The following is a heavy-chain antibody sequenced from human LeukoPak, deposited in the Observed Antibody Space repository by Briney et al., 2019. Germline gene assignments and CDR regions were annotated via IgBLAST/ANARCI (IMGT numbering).Heavy chain of an antibody. J-gene: IGHJ6*02. V-gene: IGHV4-59*12. D-gene: IGHD6-25*01. CDR1: GGSIGIYY. CDR3: ARVSPIAAAGSSYYYAIDV. CDR2: IYSSGTT. Sequence: SETLSLTCTVSGGSIGIYYWSWIRQPPGKGLEWIGYIYSSGTTTYNPSLKSRVAMSVDTSRNQFSLKLNSVTAADTAVYYCARVSPIAAAGSSYYYAIDVWGQGTTVTVSS.